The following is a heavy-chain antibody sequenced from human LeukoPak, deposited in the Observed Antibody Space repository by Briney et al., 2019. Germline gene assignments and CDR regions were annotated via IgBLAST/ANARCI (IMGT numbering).Heavy chain of an antibody. CDR3: ARAVSSLDY. Sequence: ASVKVSCKASGYIFTNYYMHWVRQAPGQGLEWMGWINPNSGGTNYAQKFQGRVTMTRDTSISTAYMELSRLRSDDTAVYYCARAVSSLDYWGQGTLVTVSS. D-gene: IGHD5/OR15-5a*01. J-gene: IGHJ4*02. V-gene: IGHV1-2*02. CDR1: GYIFTNYY. CDR2: INPNSGGT.